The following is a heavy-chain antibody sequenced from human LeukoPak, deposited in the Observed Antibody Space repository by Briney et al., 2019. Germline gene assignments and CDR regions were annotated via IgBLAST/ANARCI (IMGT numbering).Heavy chain of an antibody. Sequence: ASVKVSCKASGYTFTSYYMHWVRQAPGQGLEWMGIINPSGGSTSCAQKFQGRVTMIRDTSTSTVYMELSSLRSEDTAVYYCATVVGGSFRYSQHWGQGTLVTVSS. V-gene: IGHV1-46*01. CDR3: ATVVGGSFRYSQH. D-gene: IGHD3-16*01. J-gene: IGHJ1*01. CDR1: GYTFTSYY. CDR2: INPSGGST.